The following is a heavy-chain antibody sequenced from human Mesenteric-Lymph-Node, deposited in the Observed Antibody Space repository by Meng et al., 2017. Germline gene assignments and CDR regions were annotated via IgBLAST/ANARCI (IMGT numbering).Heavy chain of an antibody. CDR2: INAGNGNT. V-gene: IGHV1-3*01. CDR1: GYTFTSYA. D-gene: IGHD1-1*01. J-gene: IGHJ4*02. Sequence: ASVKVSCKASGYTFTSYAMHWVRQAPGQRLEWMGWINAGNGNTKYSQKFQGRVTITRDTSASTAYMELSSLRSEDTAMYYCARGREQLEMDYWGQGTLVTVSS. CDR3: ARGREQLEMDY.